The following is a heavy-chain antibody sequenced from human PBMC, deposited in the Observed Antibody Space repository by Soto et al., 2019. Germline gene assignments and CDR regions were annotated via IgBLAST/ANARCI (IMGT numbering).Heavy chain of an antibody. CDR3: ARDSPDYGNPTLYYYYGMDV. CDR1: GGSISSGGYY. D-gene: IGHD3-10*01. Sequence: TSETLSLTCTVSGGSISSGGYYWSWIRQHPGKGLEWIGYIYYSGSTYYNTSLKSQVTISVDTSKNQISLKLSSVTTADTAVYYCARDSPDYGNPTLYYYYGMDVWGQGTTVTVSS. V-gene: IGHV4-31*01. CDR2: IYYSGST. J-gene: IGHJ6*02.